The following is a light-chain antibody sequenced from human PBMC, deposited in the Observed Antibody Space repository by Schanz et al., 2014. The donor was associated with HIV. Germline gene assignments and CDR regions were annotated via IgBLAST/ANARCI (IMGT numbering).Light chain of an antibody. Sequence: QSALTQPRSVSGSPGQSVTISCSGTSSDVGGYDLVSWCQQHPGKAPKLMIYEVSKRPSGVPDRFSGSKSGNTASLTVSGLQAEDEADYYCSSYAGSNNFWVFGGGTKLTVL. J-gene: IGLJ3*02. CDR2: EVS. CDR3: SSYAGSNNFWV. CDR1: SSDVGGYDL. V-gene: IGLV2-8*01.